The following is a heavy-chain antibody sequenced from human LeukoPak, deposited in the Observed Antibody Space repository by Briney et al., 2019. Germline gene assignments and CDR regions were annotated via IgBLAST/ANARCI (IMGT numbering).Heavy chain of an antibody. CDR1: GFTFSSYS. CDR2: VSSSSSYI. Sequence: EAGGSLRLSCAASGFTFSSYSMNWVRQAPGKGLEWVSSVSSSSSYIYYADSVKGRFTISRDNAKNSLYLQMNSLRAEDTAVYYCARDLRMVRGVYPFDIWGQGTMVTVSS. D-gene: IGHD3-10*01. V-gene: IGHV3-21*01. J-gene: IGHJ3*02. CDR3: ARDLRMVRGVYPFDI.